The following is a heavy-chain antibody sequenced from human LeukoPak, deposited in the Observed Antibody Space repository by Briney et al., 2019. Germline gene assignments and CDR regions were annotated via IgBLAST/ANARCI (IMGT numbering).Heavy chain of an antibody. CDR1: GFSFDTYG. Sequence: GGSLRLSCAASGFSFDTYGMNWVRQAPGKGLEWVSYIGTSSSTIYYADSVKGRFTISRDNAKNSLYLQMNSLRDEDTAVYYCARHDYGGNSGDYWGQGTLVTVSS. CDR2: IGTSSSTI. J-gene: IGHJ4*02. V-gene: IGHV3-48*02. CDR3: ARHDYGGNSGDY. D-gene: IGHD4-23*01.